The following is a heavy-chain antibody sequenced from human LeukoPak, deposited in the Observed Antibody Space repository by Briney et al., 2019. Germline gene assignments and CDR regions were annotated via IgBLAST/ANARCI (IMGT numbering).Heavy chain of an antibody. CDR2: ISYDGSNK. V-gene: IGHV3-30-3*01. CDR3: ARLTTNRSGSYSPDYFDY. D-gene: IGHD3-10*01. CDR1: GFTFSSYA. J-gene: IGHJ4*02. Sequence: AGRSLRLSCAASGFTFSSYAMHWVRQAPGKGLEWVAVISYDGSNKYYADSVKGRFTISRDNSKNTLYLQMNSLRAEDTAVYYCARLTTNRSGSYSPDYFDYWGQGTLVTVSS.